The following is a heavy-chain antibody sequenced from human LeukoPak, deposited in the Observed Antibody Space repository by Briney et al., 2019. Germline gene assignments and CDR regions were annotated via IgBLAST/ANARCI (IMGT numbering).Heavy chain of an antibody. V-gene: IGHV3-21*01. Sequence: GGSLRLSCAASGFTFSSYSMNWVRQAPGKGLEWVSSISSSSSYIYYADSVKGRFTISRDNAKNSLYLQMNSLRAEDTAVYYCARDNRNWKGTDYYYYGMDVWGKGTTVTVSS. CDR1: GFTFSSYS. J-gene: IGHJ6*04. CDR3: ARDNRNWKGTDYYYYGMDV. D-gene: IGHD1-1*01. CDR2: ISSSSSYI.